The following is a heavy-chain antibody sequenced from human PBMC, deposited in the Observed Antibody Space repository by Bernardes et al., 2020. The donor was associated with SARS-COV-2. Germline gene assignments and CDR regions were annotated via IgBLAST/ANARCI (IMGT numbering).Heavy chain of an antibody. CDR3: ARGGTVTKFVVSETNWFDP. J-gene: IGHJ5*02. D-gene: IGHD1-1*01. CDR1: GFTLSSYS. V-gene: IGHV3-21*01. Sequence: LQISCAASGFTLSSYSMNWLRQAPGTGLEWVSSISSSSSYIFYADSVKGRFTISRDNAKNSVYLQMNSLRGDDTAVYYCARGGTVTKFVVSETNWFDPWGQGALVTGSS. CDR2: ISSSSSYI.